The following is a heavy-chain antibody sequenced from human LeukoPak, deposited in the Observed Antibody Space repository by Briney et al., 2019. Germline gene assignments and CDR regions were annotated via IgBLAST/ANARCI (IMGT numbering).Heavy chain of an antibody. CDR1: GFTFSSYS. CDR3: ARGGAPYAFDI. V-gene: IGHV3-21*01. CDR2: ISSSSSYI. J-gene: IGHJ3*02. Sequence: GGSLRLSCAASGFTFSSYSMNWVRQAPGKGLEWVSSISSSSSYIYYADSVKGRFTISRDNAKNSLYLQMNSLRAEDTAVYYCARGGAPYAFDIWGQGTMVTVSS.